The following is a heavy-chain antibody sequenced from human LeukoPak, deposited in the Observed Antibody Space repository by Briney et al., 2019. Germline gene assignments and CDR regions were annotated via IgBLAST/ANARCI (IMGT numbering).Heavy chain of an antibody. V-gene: IGHV4-34*01. CDR3: ARGLEDYNQLLLYYFDY. CDR2: IYHGGST. J-gene: IGHJ4*02. CDR1: GGSFSGYY. Sequence: SETLSLTCAVYGGSFSGYYWSWIRQSPGKGLEWIGKIYHGGSTNYNPPLKSRVTMSVDTSKNQFSLNLSSVTAADTAVYYCARGLEDYNQLLLYYFDYWGQGTLVSVSS. D-gene: IGHD2-2*01.